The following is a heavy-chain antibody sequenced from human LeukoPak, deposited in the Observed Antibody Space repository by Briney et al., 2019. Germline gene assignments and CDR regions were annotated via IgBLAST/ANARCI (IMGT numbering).Heavy chain of an antibody. Sequence: GESLRLSCAASGVTXSXYSMXXVXXXPXXXXECVSYISSSGGTIYDADSVRGRFTISRDNAKTSLYLQMNSLRAEDTALYYCAKDEYDAFDIWGQGTMVTVSS. J-gene: IGHJ3*02. CDR3: AKDEYDAFDI. V-gene: IGHV3-48*04. CDR2: ISSSGGTI. D-gene: IGHD2/OR15-2a*01. CDR1: GVTXSXYS.